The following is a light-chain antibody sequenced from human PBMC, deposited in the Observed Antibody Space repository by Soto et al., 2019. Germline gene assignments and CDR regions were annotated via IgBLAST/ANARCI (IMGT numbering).Light chain of an antibody. CDR2: AVS. V-gene: IGKV1-9*01. CDR1: QGISSY. Sequence: DIQLTQSPSFLSASVGDRVTITCRASQGISSYFAWYQQKPGKAPKLLIYAVSTLKSGVPSRFSGSASGTEFTLTISSLQHEDFATYYCQQLNSYRLTFGGGTKVEIK. J-gene: IGKJ4*01. CDR3: QQLNSYRLT.